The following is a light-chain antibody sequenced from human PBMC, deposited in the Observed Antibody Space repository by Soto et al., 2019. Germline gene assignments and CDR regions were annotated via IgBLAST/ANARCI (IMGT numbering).Light chain of an antibody. Sequence: IVMTQSPATLSVSPGERVTISCRASQSVTNTLACYQHKPGQAPRLLISYASRGATGIPSRFSGSGSGTDFTLTINSLQSEDFAVYYCQQYYTWPVTFGGGTKVDI. CDR3: QQYYTWPVT. CDR1: QSVTNT. V-gene: IGKV3-15*01. J-gene: IGKJ4*01. CDR2: YAS.